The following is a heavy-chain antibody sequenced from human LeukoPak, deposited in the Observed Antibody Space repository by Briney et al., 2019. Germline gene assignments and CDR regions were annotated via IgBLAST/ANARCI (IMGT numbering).Heavy chain of an antibody. CDR3: ARDLRSILNYYDSSGPNP. CDR2: INPSGGST. D-gene: IGHD3-22*01. CDR1: GYTFTSYY. V-gene: IGHV1-46*01. J-gene: IGHJ5*02. Sequence: ASVKVSCKASGYTFTSYYMHWVRQAPGQGLEWMGIINPSGGSTSYAQKFQGRFTMTTDTSTSTAYMELRSLRSDDTAVYYCARDLRSILNYYDSSGPNPWGQGTLVTVSS.